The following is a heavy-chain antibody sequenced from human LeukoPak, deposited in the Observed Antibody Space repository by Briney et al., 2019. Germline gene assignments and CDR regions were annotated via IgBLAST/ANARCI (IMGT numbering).Heavy chain of an antibody. CDR3: ARVPPPVTASTDAFDI. CDR2: ISSSSSYI. D-gene: IGHD2-21*02. CDR1: GFTFSSYS. J-gene: IGHJ3*02. V-gene: IGHV3-21*01. Sequence: GGSLRLSCAASGFTFSSYSMNWVRQAPGKGLEWVSSISSSSSYIYYADSVKGRFTISRDNAKNSLYLQMNSLRAEDTAVYYCARVPPPVTASTDAFDIWGQGTMVTVSS.